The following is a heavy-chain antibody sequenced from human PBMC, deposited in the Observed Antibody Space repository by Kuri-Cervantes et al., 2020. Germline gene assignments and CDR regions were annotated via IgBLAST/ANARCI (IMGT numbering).Heavy chain of an antibody. V-gene: IGHV4-34*01. CDR3: ARHVQD. CDR2: INHSGST. D-gene: IGHD1-1*01. CDR1: GGSFSGYY. J-gene: IGHJ4*02. Sequence: SETLSLTCRVYGGSFSGYYWSWIRQPPGKGLEWIGEINHSGSTNYNPSLKSRVTISVDTSKNQFSLKLSSVTAADTAVYYCARHVQDWGQGTLVTVSS.